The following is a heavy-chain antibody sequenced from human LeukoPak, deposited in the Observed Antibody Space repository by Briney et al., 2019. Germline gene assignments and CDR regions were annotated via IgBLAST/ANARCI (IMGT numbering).Heavy chain of an antibody. Sequence: GGSLRLSCAASGFTLSSYGIHWVRQAPGKGLEWVAVIWYDGTNRYYVDSVRGRFTISRDNSKNTLYLQMNSLRAEDTAVYYCAKHYGYSTSWFVDYWGQGTLVTVSS. J-gene: IGHJ4*02. CDR1: GFTLSSYG. V-gene: IGHV3-33*06. CDR3: AKHYGYSTSWFVDY. CDR2: IWYDGTNR. D-gene: IGHD6-6*01.